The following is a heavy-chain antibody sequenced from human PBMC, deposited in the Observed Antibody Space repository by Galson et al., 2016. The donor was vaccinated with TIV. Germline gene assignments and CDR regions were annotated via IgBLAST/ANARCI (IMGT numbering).Heavy chain of an antibody. Sequence: SLRLSCAISGFTFNNFALNWVRQAPGKGLEWVSSISGSGSYTYTSDSVKGRFTVSRDNSKSTMYLQMNSLRAEDTAVYYCARRYFDLWGRGTLVTVSS. CDR3: ARRYFDL. CDR2: ISGSGSYT. V-gene: IGHV3-23*01. CDR1: GFTFNNFA. J-gene: IGHJ2*01.